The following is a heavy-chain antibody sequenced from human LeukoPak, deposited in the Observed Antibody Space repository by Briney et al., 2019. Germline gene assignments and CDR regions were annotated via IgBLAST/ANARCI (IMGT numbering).Heavy chain of an antibody. CDR1: GFTFSSYC. CDR2: IKQDGSEK. CDR3: ARGDYGDFFWFDP. J-gene: IGHJ5*02. V-gene: IGHV3-7*01. D-gene: IGHD4-17*01. Sequence: GGSLRLSCAASGFTFSSYCMSWVRQAPGKGLERVANIKQDGSEKYYVDSVKGRFTISRDNAKNSLYLQMNSLRAEDTAVYYCARGDYGDFFWFDPWGQGTLVTVSS.